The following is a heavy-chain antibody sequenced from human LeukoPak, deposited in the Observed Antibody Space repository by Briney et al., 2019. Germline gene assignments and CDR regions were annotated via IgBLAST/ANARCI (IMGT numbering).Heavy chain of an antibody. CDR1: GYTFTSYD. J-gene: IGHJ6*02. CDR3: ARARPRGYSYGYDYYYYGMDV. Sequence: GASVKVSCKASGYTFTSYDINWVRQATGQGLEWMGWMNPNSGNTGYAQKFQGRVTITTDESTSTAYMELSSLRSEDTAVYYCARARPRGYSYGYDYYYYGMDVWGQGTTVTVSS. CDR2: MNPNSGNT. D-gene: IGHD5-18*01. V-gene: IGHV1-8*01.